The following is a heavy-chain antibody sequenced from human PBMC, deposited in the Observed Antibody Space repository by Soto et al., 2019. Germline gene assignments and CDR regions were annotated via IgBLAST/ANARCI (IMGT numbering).Heavy chain of an antibody. CDR3: ARSWGLYCSSRICYSPVFDP. V-gene: IGHV3-48*03. CDR2: ISSSGGSI. J-gene: IGHJ5*02. CDR1: GFTFNSHE. D-gene: IGHD2-2*01. Sequence: EVQLVESGGGLVQPGGSLRLSCAGSGFTFNSHEMTWVRQAPGKGLEWISSISSSGGSIYYADSVKGRFTVSRDNAKNTLYLQMNSVSAEDTAVYEFARSWGLYCSSRICYSPVFDPWGRGALVSVSS.